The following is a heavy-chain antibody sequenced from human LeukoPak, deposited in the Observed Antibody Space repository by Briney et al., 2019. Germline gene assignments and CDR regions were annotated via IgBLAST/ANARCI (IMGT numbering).Heavy chain of an antibody. CDR3: ARQARFGESRGFDF. Sequence: SETLSLTCTVSGGSISSSSYYWGWIRQPPGKGLEWIGSIYYSGSTYYNPSLKSRVTISVDTSKNQFSLKLSSVTAADTAVYYCARQARFGESRGFDFWGQGTLVTVSS. J-gene: IGHJ4*02. CDR1: GGSISSSSYY. D-gene: IGHD3-10*01. CDR2: IYYSGST. V-gene: IGHV4-39*01.